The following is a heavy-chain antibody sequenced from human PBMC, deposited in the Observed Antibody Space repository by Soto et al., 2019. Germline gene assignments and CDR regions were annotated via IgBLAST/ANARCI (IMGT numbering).Heavy chain of an antibody. V-gene: IGHV1-18*04. CDR1: GYTFTSYG. Sequence: ASVKVSCKASGYTFTSYGIGWVRQAPGQGLEWMGWISAYNGNTNYAQKLQGRVTMTTDTSTSTAYMELRSLRSDDTAVYYCARDPGFLEWLKDYYYYGMDVWGQGTTVTVSS. J-gene: IGHJ6*02. D-gene: IGHD3-3*01. CDR2: ISAYNGNT. CDR3: ARDPGFLEWLKDYYYYGMDV.